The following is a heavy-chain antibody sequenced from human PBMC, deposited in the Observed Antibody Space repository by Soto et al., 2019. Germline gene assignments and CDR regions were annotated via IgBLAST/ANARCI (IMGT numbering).Heavy chain of an antibody. D-gene: IGHD3-16*02. CDR2: IKSETDGGTT. Sequence: EVQLVESGGGLVKPGGSLRLSCAASGFPFSNAWMSWVRQAPGEGLEWVARIKSETDGGTTDYAAPVEGRFTISRDDSKKTLDLKMNTLKTKEKAVNYGPTYDYIWGNYRIRGAYGGQEPLVTAS. V-gene: IGHV3-15*01. CDR1: GFPFSNAW. J-gene: IGHJ4*02. CDR3: PTYDYIWGNYRIRGAY.